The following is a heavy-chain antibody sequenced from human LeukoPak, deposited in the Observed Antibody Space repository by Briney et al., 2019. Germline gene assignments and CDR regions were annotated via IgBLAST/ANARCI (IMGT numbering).Heavy chain of an antibody. J-gene: IGHJ3*02. D-gene: IGHD4-23*01. CDR3: ARDRYGGTGYDAFDI. V-gene: IGHV1-69*04. Sequence: GASVKVSCKASGGTFSSYAISWVRQAPGQGLEWMGRIIPILGIANYAQKFQGRVTITADKSTSTAYMELSSLRSEDTAVYYCARDRYGGTGYDAFDIWGQGTMVTVSS. CDR1: GGTFSSYA. CDR2: IIPILGIA.